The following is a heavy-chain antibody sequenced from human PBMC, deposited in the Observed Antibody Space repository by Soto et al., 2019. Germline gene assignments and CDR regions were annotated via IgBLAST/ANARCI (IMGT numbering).Heavy chain of an antibody. V-gene: IGHV3-23*05. D-gene: IGHD2-15*01. CDR3: AKDWLSGSAPY. CDR2: LDSSGSLI. J-gene: IGHJ4*02. Sequence: PGGSLRLSCAASGFIFNNYAVNWVRQAPGKGLEWVSSLDSSGSLIYYADYVKGRFTMSRDNSRNTLYLHMNSLRVEDTAIYYCAKDWLSGSAPYWGQGIVVTAPQ. CDR1: GFIFNNYA.